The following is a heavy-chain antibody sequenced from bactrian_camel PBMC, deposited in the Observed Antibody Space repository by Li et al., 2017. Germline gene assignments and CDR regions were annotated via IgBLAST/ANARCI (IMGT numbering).Heavy chain of an antibody. Sequence: HVQLVESGGGLVQPGGSLRLSCAASGYTYSSYCMGWFRQVPGKEREGVAVIDSDGLAKYADSVKGRFTISQGDAKNTVYLQMNTLKPEDTEMYYCAADRQYCLRDGCCAGNDYQYWGQGTQVTVS. CDR2: IDSDGLA. CDR3: AADRQYCLRDGCCAGNDYQY. J-gene: IGHJ4*01. CDR1: GYTYSSYC. D-gene: IGHD1*01. V-gene: IGHV3S9*01.